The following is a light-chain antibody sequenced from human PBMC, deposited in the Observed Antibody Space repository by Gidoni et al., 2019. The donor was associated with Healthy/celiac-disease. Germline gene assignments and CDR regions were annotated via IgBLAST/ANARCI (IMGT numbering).Light chain of an antibody. V-gene: IGKV3-20*01. Sequence: EIVLTQSPGTLSSSPGERATLSCRARQSVSSSYLAWYQQKPGQAPRRLIYGASSRATGIPDRFSGSGSGTDFTLTISRLEPEECAVYYCQQYGSSPPWTFGQGTKVEIK. J-gene: IGKJ1*01. CDR1: QSVSSSY. CDR3: QQYGSSPPWT. CDR2: GAS.